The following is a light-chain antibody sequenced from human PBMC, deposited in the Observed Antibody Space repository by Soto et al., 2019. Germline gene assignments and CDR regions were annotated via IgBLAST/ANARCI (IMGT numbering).Light chain of an antibody. CDR3: QQYSNWPPIT. CDR2: ATS. V-gene: IGKV3-15*01. CDR1: QSVSSY. J-gene: IGKJ5*01. Sequence: EIVSTQSPATLSLSPGERATLSCRASQSVSSYLAWYQQKPGQAPRLLIYATSTRATGVPGRFTGSGSGTEFTLSISSLQSEDFAVYYCQQYSNWPPITFGQGTRLEI.